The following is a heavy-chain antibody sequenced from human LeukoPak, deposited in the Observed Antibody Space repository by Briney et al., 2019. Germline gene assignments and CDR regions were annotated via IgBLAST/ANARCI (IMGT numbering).Heavy chain of an antibody. Sequence: GGSLRLSCAASGFTFSSYAMHWVRQAPGKGLEWVAVISYDGGNKYYADSVKGRFTISRDNSKNTLFLQMKSLRAEDTAVYYCAKDDRSGGNAGRSEYWGQGTLVTVSS. CDR3: AKDDRSGGNAGRSEY. CDR1: GFTFSSYA. D-gene: IGHD4-23*01. CDR2: ISYDGGNK. J-gene: IGHJ4*02. V-gene: IGHV3-30-3*01.